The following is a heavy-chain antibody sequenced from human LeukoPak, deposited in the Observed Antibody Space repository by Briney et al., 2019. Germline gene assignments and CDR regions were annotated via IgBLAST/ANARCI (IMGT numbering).Heavy chain of an antibody. CDR3: ASISDLLYYFDS. Sequence: GGSLRLSCAASGFTVSSNYMSWVRQSPGKGLKWVSLIYTGGNTYYAESVKGRFTLSRDNSKNTVYLQMNSLRVEDTAVYFCASISDLLYYFDSWGQGTLVTVSS. J-gene: IGHJ4*02. CDR2: IYTGGNT. V-gene: IGHV3-66*01. CDR1: GFTVSSNY.